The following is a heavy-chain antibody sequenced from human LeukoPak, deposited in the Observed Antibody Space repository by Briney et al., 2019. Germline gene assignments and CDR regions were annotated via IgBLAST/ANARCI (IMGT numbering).Heavy chain of an antibody. Sequence: GGSLRLSCVASGFTFSTYGMYWVRKAPGKGLEWVAFIRYDGTEEDYADSVKVRSTISRDNSKNTMYLVMNSLRLEDTAVYYCAKVGWGWYQIDYWGQGTLVTVS. CDR3: AKVGWGWYQIDY. CDR2: IRYDGTEE. D-gene: IGHD6-19*01. CDR1: GFTFSTYG. V-gene: IGHV3-30*02. J-gene: IGHJ4*02.